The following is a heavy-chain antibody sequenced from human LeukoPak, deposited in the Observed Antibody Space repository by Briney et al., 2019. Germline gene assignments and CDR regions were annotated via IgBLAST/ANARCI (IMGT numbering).Heavy chain of an antibody. J-gene: IGHJ4*02. CDR1: GFSFSSYA. D-gene: IGHD6-19*01. V-gene: IGHV3-23*01. CDR2: ISDSVGGT. Sequence: GGSLRLSCAASGFSFSSYAMSWVRQAPGKGLDWVSLISDSVGGTYYADSVKGRFTISRDNSKNTLYLQMNSLRAEDTAVYYCAKGGSSGWYHLDFWGQGTLVTVSS. CDR3: AKGGSSGWYHLDF.